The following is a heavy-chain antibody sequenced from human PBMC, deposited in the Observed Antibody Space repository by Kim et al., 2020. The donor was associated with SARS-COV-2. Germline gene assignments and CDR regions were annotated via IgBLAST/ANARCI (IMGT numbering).Heavy chain of an antibody. V-gene: IGHV4-59*09. D-gene: IGHD5-12*01. CDR2: AST. CDR3: ASGYSGYDY. Sequence: ASTTYTPSLKSRVTISVDTSKNQFSLKLSSVTAADTAVYYCASGYSGYDYWGQGTLVTVSS. J-gene: IGHJ4*02.